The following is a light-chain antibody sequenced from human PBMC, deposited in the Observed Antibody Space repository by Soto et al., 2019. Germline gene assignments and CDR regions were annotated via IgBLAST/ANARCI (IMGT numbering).Light chain of an antibody. CDR1: QSVGGSS. V-gene: IGKV3-20*01. Sequence: ETVLTQSQGTLSLSPGERATVSCRASQSVGGSSLAWYQQGPGQSPRLLIYDTSKRATGIPDRCSGSGSGTDFTLTISSREPEDFAVYYCQQYQNSPRTFGQGTKVEIK. CDR3: QQYQNSPRT. J-gene: IGKJ1*01. CDR2: DTS.